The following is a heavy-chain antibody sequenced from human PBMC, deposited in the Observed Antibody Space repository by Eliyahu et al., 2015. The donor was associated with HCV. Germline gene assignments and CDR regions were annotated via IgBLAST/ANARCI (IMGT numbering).Heavy chain of an antibody. Sequence: QLQLQESGPGLVKPSETLSLTCTVSGGSIYSSSYYWGWIRQPPGKGLEWIGGIYYSGSTNYNPYLQSRVTISIDTSKNQFSLKLSSVTAADTAVYYCASHKGGVTLIVVVENDAFDIWGQGTMVTVSS. J-gene: IGHJ3*02. CDR1: GGSIYSSSYY. V-gene: IGHV4-39*01. CDR3: ASHKGGVTLIVVVENDAFDI. D-gene: IGHD3-22*01. CDR2: IYYSGST.